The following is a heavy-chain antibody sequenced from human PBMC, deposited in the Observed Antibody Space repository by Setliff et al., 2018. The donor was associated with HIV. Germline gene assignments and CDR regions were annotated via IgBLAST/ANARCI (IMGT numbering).Heavy chain of an antibody. V-gene: IGHV3-21*01. D-gene: IGHD3-16*01. J-gene: IGHJ4*02. CDR1: GSTLTKYT. CDR3: VRRSNGEESLRRPDY. CDR2: ITNTSDYI. Sequence: GGSLRLSCAASGSTLTKYTMNWVRQAPGKGLEWVSSITNTSDYIYYADSVRGRFTISRDNAKNSLFLQMNNLRAEDTAVYYCVRRSNGEESLRRPDYWGQGTLVTAPQ.